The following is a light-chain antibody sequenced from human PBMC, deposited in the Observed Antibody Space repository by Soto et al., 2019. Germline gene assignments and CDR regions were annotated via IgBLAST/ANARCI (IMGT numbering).Light chain of an antibody. CDR1: QSISSW. CDR3: QQYEGYWT. Sequence: DIQMTQSPSTLSASVGDRVTITCRASQSISSWLAWYQQKPGQAPRPLIYDVSSLQSGVPSRFSGSGSATEFTLTISSLQPDDFATYYCQQYEGYWTFGQGTKVDIK. J-gene: IGKJ1*01. CDR2: DVS. V-gene: IGKV1-5*01.